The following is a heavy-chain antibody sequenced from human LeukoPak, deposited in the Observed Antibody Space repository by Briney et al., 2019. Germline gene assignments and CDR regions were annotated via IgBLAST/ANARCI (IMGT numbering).Heavy chain of an antibody. Sequence: PGGSLRLSCAASGFTFSSYSMNWVRQAPGKGLEWVSYISSSSTIYYADSVKGRFTISRDNAKNSLYLQMNSLRDEDTAVYYCARVIVVVVAARLRSGHLDYWGQGTLVTVSS. CDR1: GFTFSSYS. D-gene: IGHD2-15*01. CDR3: ARVIVVVVAARLRSGHLDY. CDR2: ISSSSTI. J-gene: IGHJ4*02. V-gene: IGHV3-48*02.